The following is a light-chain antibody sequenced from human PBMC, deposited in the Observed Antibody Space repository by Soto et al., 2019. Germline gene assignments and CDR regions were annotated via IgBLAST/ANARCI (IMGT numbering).Light chain of an antibody. CDR1: SSDVGAYNY. CDR2: EVT. V-gene: IGLV2-14*01. J-gene: IGLJ1*01. CDR3: SSYTSSSTDV. Sequence: QSALTQPASVSGSPGQSITISCTGTSSDVGAYNYVSWYQQHPGKAPKLIIYEVTNRPSGVSNRFSGSKSGNTASLTISGLQAEDEADYYCSSYTSSSTDVFATGTKLTVL.